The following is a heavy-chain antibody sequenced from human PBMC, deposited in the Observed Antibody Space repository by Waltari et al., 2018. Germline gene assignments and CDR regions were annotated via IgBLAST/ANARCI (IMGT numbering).Heavy chain of an antibody. CDR1: A. Sequence: AVPGVRQGPGKGLEWVSGIFWKSGRPGYADSVKGRFSISRDYAKNSLYLQMNSLRSEDTAIYYCTRDLSPGGADVWGQGTTVTVS. J-gene: IGHJ6*02. CDR3: TRDLSPGGADV. V-gene: IGHV3-9*01. CDR2: IFWKSGRP. D-gene: IGHD3-16*02.